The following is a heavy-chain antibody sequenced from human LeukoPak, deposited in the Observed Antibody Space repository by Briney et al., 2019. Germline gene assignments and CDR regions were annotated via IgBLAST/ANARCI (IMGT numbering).Heavy chain of an antibody. V-gene: IGHV1-2*02. CDR1: GYTFTGYY. Sequence: ASVKVSFKASGYTFTGYYIHWVRQAPGRGLEWMGWINPNSGGTNYAQKFQGRVTMTRDTSISTAYMELSRLISDDTAVYYCARDHFDFWSGYSATYFDYWGQGTLVTVSS. CDR3: ARDHFDFWSGYSATYFDY. CDR2: INPNSGGT. J-gene: IGHJ4*02. D-gene: IGHD3-3*01.